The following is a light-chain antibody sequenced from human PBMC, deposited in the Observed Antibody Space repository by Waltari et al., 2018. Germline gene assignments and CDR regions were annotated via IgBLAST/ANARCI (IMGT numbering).Light chain of an antibody. Sequence: DIVMTQSPDSLPVSLGERATITCKSSQSVFYNSNNRHYLAWYQQKVGQPPKLPIYWAASRESGVPDRFSGSVSGTDFTLTISSLQTEDVAVYYCQQYYTAPYTFGQGTKLEIK. V-gene: IGKV4-1*01. CDR1: QSVFYNSNNRHY. J-gene: IGKJ2*01. CDR3: QQYYTAPYT. CDR2: WAA.